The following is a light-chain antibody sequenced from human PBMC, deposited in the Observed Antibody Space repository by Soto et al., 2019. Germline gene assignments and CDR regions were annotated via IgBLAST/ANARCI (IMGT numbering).Light chain of an antibody. CDR3: QQHGGSPIT. Sequence: EIVLTQSPATLSLSPGERATLSCRASQSVSRTYLAWYQQKPGQAPRLLIFGASSRATGIPDRFSGSGSGTDFTLTISRLEPEDFAVYYCQQHGGSPITFGQGTRLEIK. CDR2: GAS. V-gene: IGKV3-20*01. J-gene: IGKJ5*01. CDR1: QSVSRTY.